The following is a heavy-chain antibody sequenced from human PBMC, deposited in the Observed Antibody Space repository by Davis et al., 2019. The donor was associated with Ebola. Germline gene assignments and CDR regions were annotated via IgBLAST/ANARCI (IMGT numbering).Heavy chain of an antibody. V-gene: IGHV1-18*01. D-gene: IGHD4-11*01. Sequence: AASVKVSCKASGYTFTSYGISWVRQAPGQGLEWMEWISAFSGNTNYAQKLQGRVTMTTDTSTSTAYMELRSLRSDDTAVYYCARRDYGNYGAFWGQGTLVTVSS. CDR1: GYTFTSYG. CDR2: ISAFSGNT. J-gene: IGHJ4*02. CDR3: ARRDYGNYGAF.